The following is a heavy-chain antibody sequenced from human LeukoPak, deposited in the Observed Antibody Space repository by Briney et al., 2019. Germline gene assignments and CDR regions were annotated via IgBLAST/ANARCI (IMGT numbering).Heavy chain of an antibody. CDR2: IYHSGNT. J-gene: IGHJ4*02. Sequence: SETLSLTCSVSGYSISSGYYWGWIRQRPGKGMEWIGSIYHSGNTYYNPSLKSRVTISLDTSKNQFSLKLTSVTATDTAVYYCASPTPEGTPMAEYFDYWGQGTLVTVSS. V-gene: IGHV4-38-2*02. CDR3: ASPTPEGTPMAEYFDY. CDR1: GYSISSGYY. D-gene: IGHD5-18*01.